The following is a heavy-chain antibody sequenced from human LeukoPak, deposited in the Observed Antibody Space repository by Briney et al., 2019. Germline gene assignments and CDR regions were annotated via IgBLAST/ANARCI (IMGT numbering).Heavy chain of an antibody. CDR2: ISGSGGT. V-gene: IGHV3-23*01. D-gene: IGHD1-7*01. Sequence: GGSLRRSCAASGFTFSIYGMSWVRQAPGKGLEWVSGISGSGGTDYADSVKGRFTISRDNSKNTLYLQMNSLRAEDTAVYYCAKLRNFFDIWGQGTMVTVSS. CDR3: AKLRNFFDI. CDR1: GFTFSIYG. J-gene: IGHJ3*02.